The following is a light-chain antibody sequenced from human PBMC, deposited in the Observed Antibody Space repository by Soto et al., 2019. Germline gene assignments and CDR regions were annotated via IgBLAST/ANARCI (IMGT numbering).Light chain of an antibody. J-gene: IGKJ1*01. CDR3: HQRQSWPRT. Sequence: EVVLTQSPATLSLSLGETATLSCRASEIVVNDYLVWYQQRPGLAPRLLIYDAFNRATGVPGRFSGSGSGTDFTLTISSLAPEDFAIYYCHQRQSWPRTFGQGTKVEIK. CDR2: DAF. CDR1: EIVVNDY. V-gene: IGKV3-11*01.